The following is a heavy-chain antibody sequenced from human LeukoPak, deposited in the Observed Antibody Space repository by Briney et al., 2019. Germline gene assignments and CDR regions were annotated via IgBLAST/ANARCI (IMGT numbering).Heavy chain of an antibody. CDR2: ISAYNGNT. CDR3: ARDSSSAVAGTLWFDP. V-gene: IGHV1-18*01. CDR1: GYTFTSYG. Sequence: ASVKVSCKASGYTFTSYGISWVRQVPGQGLEWMGWISAYNGNTNYAQKLQGRVTMTTDTSTSTAYMELRSLRSDDTAMYYCARDSSSAVAGTLWFDPWGQGTLVTVSS. J-gene: IGHJ5*02. D-gene: IGHD6-19*01.